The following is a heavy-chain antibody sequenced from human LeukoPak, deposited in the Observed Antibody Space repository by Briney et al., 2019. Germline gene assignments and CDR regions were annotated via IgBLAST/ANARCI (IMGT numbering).Heavy chain of an antibody. CDR3: ARDFASRGYYYDSSGPSRAFDI. V-gene: IGHV3-66*01. J-gene: IGHJ3*02. CDR1: GFTVSSNY. Sequence: GGSLRLSCAASGFTVSSNYMSWVRQAPGKGLEWVPVIYSGGSTYYADSVKGRFTISRDNSKNTLYLQMNSLRAEDTAVYYCARDFASRGYYYDSSGPSRAFDIWGQGTMVTVSS. D-gene: IGHD3-22*01. CDR2: IYSGGST.